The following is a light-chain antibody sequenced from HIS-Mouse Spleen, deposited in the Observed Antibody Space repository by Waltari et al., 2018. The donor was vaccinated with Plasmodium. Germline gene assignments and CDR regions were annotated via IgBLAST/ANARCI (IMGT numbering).Light chain of an antibody. Sequence: QSVLTQPPSVSAAPGQKVTISCSGSSSNIGINYLSWYQQLPGTAPKLLIYDNNKRPSGIPDRFSGSKSGTSATLGITGLQTGDEADYYCGTWDSSLSAGVVFGGGTKLTVL. J-gene: IGLJ2*01. CDR3: GTWDSSLSAGVV. CDR2: DNN. V-gene: IGLV1-51*01. CDR1: SSNIGINY.